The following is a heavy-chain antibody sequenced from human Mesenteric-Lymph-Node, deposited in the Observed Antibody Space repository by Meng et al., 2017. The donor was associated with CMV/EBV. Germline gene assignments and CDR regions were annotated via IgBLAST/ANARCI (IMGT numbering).Heavy chain of an antibody. J-gene: IGHJ6*02. CDR3: ARDLGQYSSSSGYYYYGMDV. CDR2: IYYSGST. Sequence: WIRQPPGKGLERIGSIYYSGSTYYKPSLKSRVTISVDTSKNQFSLKLSSVTAADTAVYYCARDLGQYSSSSGYYYYGMDVWGQGTTVTVSS. V-gene: IGHV4-39*07. D-gene: IGHD6-6*01.